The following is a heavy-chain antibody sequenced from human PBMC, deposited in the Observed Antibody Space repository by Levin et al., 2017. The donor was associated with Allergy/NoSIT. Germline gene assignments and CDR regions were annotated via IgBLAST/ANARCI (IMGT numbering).Heavy chain of an antibody. J-gene: IGHJ1*01. CDR2: IYYSGST. CDR1: GGSISSGGYY. V-gene: IGHV4-31*03. D-gene: IGHD6-19*01. Sequence: SETLSLTCTVSGGSISSGGYYWSWIRQHPGTGLEWIGYIYYSGSTYYNPSLKSRVTISVDTSKNQFSLKLSSVTAADTAVYYCARLLNSSGWSEYFQHWGQGTLVTVSS. CDR3: ARLLNSSGWSEYFQH.